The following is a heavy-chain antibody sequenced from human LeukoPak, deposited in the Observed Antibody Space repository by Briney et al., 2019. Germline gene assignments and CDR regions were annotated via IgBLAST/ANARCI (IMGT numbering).Heavy chain of an antibody. Sequence: GGSLRLSCAASGFTFSSYWMSWVRQAPGKGLEWVANIKQDGSEKYYVDSVRGRFTISRDNAKNSLYLQVNSLRAEDTALYYCARDSNYYRTLGYWGQGTLVTVSS. J-gene: IGHJ4*02. D-gene: IGHD1-14*01. CDR1: GFTFSSYW. V-gene: IGHV3-7*03. CDR3: ARDSNYYRTLGY. CDR2: IKQDGSEK.